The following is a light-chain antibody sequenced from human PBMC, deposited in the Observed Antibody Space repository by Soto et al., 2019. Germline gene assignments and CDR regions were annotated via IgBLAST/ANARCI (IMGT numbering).Light chain of an antibody. CDR1: SSDVGGYNY. CDR3: SSYTSSSAYV. J-gene: IGLJ1*01. CDR2: DVS. V-gene: IGLV2-14*01. Sequence: QSVLTQPASVSGSPGQSITISCTGTSSDVGGYNYVSWYQQHPGKAPKLMIYDVSNRPSGVSNRFSGSKSGNTASLTISGLQAEDGADYSCSSYTSSSAYVFGTGTKFTVL.